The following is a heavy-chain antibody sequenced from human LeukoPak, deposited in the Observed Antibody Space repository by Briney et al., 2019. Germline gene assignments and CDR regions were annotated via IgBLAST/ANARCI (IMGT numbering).Heavy chain of an antibody. CDR2: IYYSGST. Sequence: SETLSLTCTVSGGSISSGGYYWSWIRQHPGKGLEWIGYIYYSGSTYYNPSLKSRVTISVDTSKNQFSLKLSSVTAADTAVYYCARDGPLGFDYWGQGTLVTVSS. V-gene: IGHV4-31*03. J-gene: IGHJ4*02. CDR3: ARDGPLGFDY. D-gene: IGHD3-3*02. CDR1: GGSISSGGYY.